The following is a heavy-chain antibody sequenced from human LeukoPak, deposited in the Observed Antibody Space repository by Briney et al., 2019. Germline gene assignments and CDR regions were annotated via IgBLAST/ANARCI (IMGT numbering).Heavy chain of an antibody. CDR3: ARERSGILGYYYYGMDV. J-gene: IGHJ6*02. V-gene: IGHV1-2*06. D-gene: IGHD3-10*01. CDR2: INPNSGGT. CDR1: GYTFTGYY. Sequence: ASVKVSCKASGYTFTGYYMHWVRQAPRQGLEWMGRINPNSGGTNYAQKLQGRVTMTRDTSISTVYMELSRLRSDDTAVYYCARERSGILGYYYYGMDVWGQGTTVTVSS.